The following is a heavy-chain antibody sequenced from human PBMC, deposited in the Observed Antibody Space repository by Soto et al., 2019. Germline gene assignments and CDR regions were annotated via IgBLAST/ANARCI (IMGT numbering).Heavy chain of an antibody. CDR3: ARDQGVAVAVFDL. V-gene: IGHV4-34*01. CDR2: IHPFGDT. Sequence: SETLSLTCAVHTESFSTYYCSWTRQPPGKGLEWIGEIHPFGDTRYNPSLKSRVTLSVDTFKNQISLSLTSVTPADTAIYFCARDQGVAVAVFDLWGQGIVVTVSS. D-gene: IGHD6-19*01. CDR1: TESFSTYY. J-gene: IGHJ4*02.